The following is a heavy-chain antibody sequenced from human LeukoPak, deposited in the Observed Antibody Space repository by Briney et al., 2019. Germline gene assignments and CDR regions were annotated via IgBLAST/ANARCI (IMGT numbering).Heavy chain of an antibody. V-gene: IGHV3-23*01. Sequence: GGSLRLSCAASGFTVSSNYMSWVRQAPGKGLEWVSVISGSGGSTYSAESVKGRFTISRDNSKNTLYLQMNSLRVEDTAVYYCAKGPRASGWTYFDYWGQGTLVTVSS. D-gene: IGHD6-19*01. CDR1: GFTVSSNY. J-gene: IGHJ4*02. CDR2: ISGSGGST. CDR3: AKGPRASGWTYFDY.